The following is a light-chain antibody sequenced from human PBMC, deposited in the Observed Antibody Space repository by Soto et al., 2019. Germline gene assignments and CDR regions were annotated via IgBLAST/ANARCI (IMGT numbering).Light chain of an antibody. CDR1: SSAVGSYRL. CDR2: EVS. J-gene: IGLJ1*01. V-gene: IGLV2-14*02. Sequence: QSVLIQPASVSGSPGQSITISCTGSSSAVGSYRLVSWYQQHPGKAPKLMIYEVSNRPSGVSNRFSGSKSGNTASLTISGLQAEDEADYYCSSYTSSSPYVFGTGTKVTV. CDR3: SSYTSSSPYV.